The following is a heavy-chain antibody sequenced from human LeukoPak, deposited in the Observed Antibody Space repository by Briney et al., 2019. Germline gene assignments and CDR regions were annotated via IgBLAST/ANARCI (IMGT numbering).Heavy chain of an antibody. Sequence: GGSLRLPCTPSGYPSRPYWMHGARQAPGKGLVWVTRINSGGSTVLHAVSVKARFTIPRDIAKNALYLKMNSLRPEDTAFYYCASRMGAESADAIEYGGQGSLVT. CDR3: ASRMGAESADAIEY. J-gene: IGHJ4*02. CDR2: INSGGSTV. CDR1: GYPSRPYW. D-gene: IGHD1-26*01. V-gene: IGHV3-74*03.